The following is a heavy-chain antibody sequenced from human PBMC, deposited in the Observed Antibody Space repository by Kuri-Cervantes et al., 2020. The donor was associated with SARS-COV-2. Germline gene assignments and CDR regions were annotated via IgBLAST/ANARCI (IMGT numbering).Heavy chain of an antibody. J-gene: IGHJ3*02. D-gene: IGHD4-23*01. V-gene: IGHV1-2*06. CDR2: INPNSGGT. Sequence: GESLKISCKASGYTFTGCYMHWVRQAPGQGLEWMGRINPNSGGTNYAQKFQGRVTMTRDTSISTAYMELSRLRSDDTAVYYCARDPGGLDAFDIWGQGTMVTVSS. CDR1: GYTFTGCY. CDR3: ARDPGGLDAFDI.